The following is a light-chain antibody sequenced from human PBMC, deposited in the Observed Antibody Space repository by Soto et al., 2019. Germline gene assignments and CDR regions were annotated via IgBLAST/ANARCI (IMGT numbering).Light chain of an antibody. CDR3: QQYASSGT. CDR1: QSVSNNY. Sequence: EIVMTQSPATLSVSPGERATLSCRASQSVSNNYLAWYQQKPGQAPRLLIYGASNRATGIPDRFSGSGSGTDFTLTISRLEPEDFAVYYCQQYASSGTFGQGTKVEIK. J-gene: IGKJ1*01. CDR2: GAS. V-gene: IGKV3-20*01.